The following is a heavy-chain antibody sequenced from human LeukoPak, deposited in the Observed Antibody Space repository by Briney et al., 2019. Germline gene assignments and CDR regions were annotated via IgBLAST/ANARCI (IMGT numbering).Heavy chain of an antibody. Sequence: RASVKVSCKASGYTFTSYYMHWVRQAPGHGLEWMGIINPSGGSTSYAQKFQGRVTMTRDTSTSTVYMELSSLRSEDTAVYYCASEVSYCGGDCYTKPHNWFDPWGQGTLVTVSS. CDR1: GYTFTSYY. V-gene: IGHV1-46*01. D-gene: IGHD2-21*02. CDR3: ASEVSYCGGDCYTKPHNWFDP. J-gene: IGHJ5*02. CDR2: INPSGGST.